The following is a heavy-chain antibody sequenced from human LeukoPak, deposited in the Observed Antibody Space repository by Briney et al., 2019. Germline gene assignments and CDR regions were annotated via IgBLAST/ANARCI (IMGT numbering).Heavy chain of an antibody. D-gene: IGHD3-3*01. CDR2: IKQDGSEE. CDR1: GFTFSSYW. CDR3: ARTKLRFLSYDAFDI. V-gene: IGHV3-7*01. Sequence: GGSLRLSCAASGFTFSSYWMSWVRQAPGKGLEWVANIKQDGSEEYYVDSVKGRFTISRDNAKNSLYLQMNSLRAEDTAVYYCARTKLRFLSYDAFDIWGQGTMVTVSS. J-gene: IGHJ3*02.